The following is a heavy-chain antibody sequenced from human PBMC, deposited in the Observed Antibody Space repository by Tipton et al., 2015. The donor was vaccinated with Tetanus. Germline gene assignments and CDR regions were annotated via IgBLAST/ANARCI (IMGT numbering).Heavy chain of an antibody. Sequence: TLSLTCAVSGGSFSGYYWSWIRQAPGKGLEWIGEINHSGSTNYNPSLKSRVTMSVDTSKNQFSLKLSSVTAADTAVYYCARDRSITIFGVVPINFYYGMDVWGQGTTVTVSS. J-gene: IGHJ6*02. D-gene: IGHD3-3*01. CDR1: GGSFSGYY. CDR3: ARDRSITIFGVVPINFYYGMDV. V-gene: IGHV4-34*01. CDR2: INHSGST.